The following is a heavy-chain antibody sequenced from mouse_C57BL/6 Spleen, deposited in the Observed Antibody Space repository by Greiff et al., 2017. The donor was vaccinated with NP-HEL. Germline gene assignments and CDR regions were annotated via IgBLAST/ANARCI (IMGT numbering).Heavy chain of an antibody. CDR1: GYTFTGYW. D-gene: IGHD1-1*01. V-gene: IGHV1-9*01. J-gene: IGHJ2*01. CDR3: ARKGPDYYGSSPHFDY. CDR2: ILPGSGST. Sequence: QVQLQQSGAELMKPGASVKLSCKATGYTFTGYWIEWVKQRPGHGLEWIGEILPGSGSTNYNEKFKGKATFTADTSSNTAYMQLSSLTTEDSAIYYCARKGPDYYGSSPHFDYWGQGTTLTVSS.